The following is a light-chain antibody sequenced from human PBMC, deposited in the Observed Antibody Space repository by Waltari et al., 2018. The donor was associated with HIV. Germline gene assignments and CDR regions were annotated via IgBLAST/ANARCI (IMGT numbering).Light chain of an antibody. J-gene: IGLJ2*01. CDR1: SSDVVSYNL. Sequence: QSALTQPASVSGSPGPSLTISCTGTSSDVVSYNLVSWYQQHPGKAPKLMIYEVSKRPSGVSNRFSGSKSGNTASLTISGLQAEDEADYYCCSYAGSSTFDVVFGGGTKLTVL. CDR2: EVS. CDR3: CSYAGSSTFDVV. V-gene: IGLV2-23*02.